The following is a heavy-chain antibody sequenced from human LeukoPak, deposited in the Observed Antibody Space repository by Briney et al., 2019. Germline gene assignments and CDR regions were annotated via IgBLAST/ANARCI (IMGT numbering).Heavy chain of an antibody. D-gene: IGHD7-27*01. Sequence: ASVKVSCKASGNVFTAHYMHWVRQAPGQGLEWMGGINFSGGITRYAQNLEGRVTMTRDTSTTTFYMELSSLRYEDTAVYYCARELSGGCFDYWGQGTLVTVSS. V-gene: IGHV1-46*04. CDR3: ARELSGGCFDY. CDR2: INFSGGIT. CDR1: GNVFTAHY. J-gene: IGHJ4*02.